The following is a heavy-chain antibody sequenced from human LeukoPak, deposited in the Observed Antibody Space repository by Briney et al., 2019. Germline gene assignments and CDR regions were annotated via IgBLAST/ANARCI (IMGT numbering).Heavy chain of an antibody. V-gene: IGHV4-31*03. CDR2: IYYSGST. CDR1: GGSISSGGYY. D-gene: IGHD3-9*01. J-gene: IGHJ4*02. Sequence: PSQTPSLTCTVSGGSISSGGYYWSWIRQHPGKGLEWIGYIYYSGSTYYNPSLKSRVTISVDTSKNQFSLKLSSVTAADTAVYYCACVLRYFDWAPGYWGQGTLVTVSS. CDR3: ACVLRYFDWAPGY.